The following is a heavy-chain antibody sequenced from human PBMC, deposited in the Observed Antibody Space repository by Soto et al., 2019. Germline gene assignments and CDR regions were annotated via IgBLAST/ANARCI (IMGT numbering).Heavy chain of an antibody. CDR2: ISHDGNNT. CDR1: GFTFSSYA. CDR3: AKDLRRYYYYYGMDV. Sequence: PGGSLRLSCAASGFTFSSYAMHWVRQAPGKGLEWVAFISHDGNNTYYADSVKGRFSISRDNSKNTLYLQMNSLRAEDTAVYYCAKDLRRYYYYYGMDVWGQGTTVTVSS. J-gene: IGHJ6*02. V-gene: IGHV3-30-3*01.